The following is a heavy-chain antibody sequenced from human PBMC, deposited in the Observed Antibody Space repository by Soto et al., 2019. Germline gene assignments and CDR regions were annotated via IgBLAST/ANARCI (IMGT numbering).Heavy chain of an antibody. CDR1: GDRLTSGSYY. V-gene: IGHV4-61*01. D-gene: IGHD3-9*01. CDR2: IYYTGTT. CDR3: ARAASPYFDLLSAFHP. J-gene: IGHJ5*02. Sequence: CETLSLTCTVSGDRLTSGSYYWSWIRQSHGKRLEWIAYIYYTGTTKYNDSLTSRVTISVDTSKNQFSLRLASVTAASTSVYYCARAASPYFDLLSAFHPWGQGALVTVSS.